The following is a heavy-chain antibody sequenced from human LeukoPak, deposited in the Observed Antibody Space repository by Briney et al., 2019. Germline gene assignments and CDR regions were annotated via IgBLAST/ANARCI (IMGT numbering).Heavy chain of an antibody. J-gene: IGHJ4*02. V-gene: IGHV4-34*01. CDR2: IYYSGST. Sequence: PSETLSLTCAVYGGSFSDYYWSWIRQPPGKGLEWIGSIYYSGSTYYNPSLKSRVTISVDTSKNQFSLKLSSVTAADTAVYYCARDQAVTVGGVDYWGQGTLVTVSS. CDR1: GGSFSDYY. CDR3: ARDQAVTVGGVDY. D-gene: IGHD2-21*02.